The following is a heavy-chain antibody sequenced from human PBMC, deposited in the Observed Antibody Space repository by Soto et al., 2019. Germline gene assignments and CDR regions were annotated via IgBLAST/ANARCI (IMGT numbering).Heavy chain of an antibody. CDR2: ISGSGGST. CDR1: GFTFSSYA. CDR3: AKDGCSGGSCWYYYYGMDV. V-gene: IGHV3-23*04. D-gene: IGHD2-15*01. J-gene: IGHJ6*02. Sequence: EVQLVESGGGLVKPGGSLRLSCAASGFTFSSYAMSWVRQAPGKGLEWVSAISGSGGSTYYADSVKGRFTISRDNSKNTLYLQMNSLRAEDTAVYYCAKDGCSGGSCWYYYYGMDVWGQGTTVTVSS.